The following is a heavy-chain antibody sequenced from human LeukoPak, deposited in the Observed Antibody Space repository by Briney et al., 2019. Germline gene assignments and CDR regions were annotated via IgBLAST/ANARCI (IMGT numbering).Heavy chain of an antibody. J-gene: IGHJ4*02. D-gene: IGHD3-9*01. V-gene: IGHV3-21*01. CDR3: ARDPLRYLRVGHYDY. CDR2: IDLDSSHI. CDR1: GFTFSTSA. Sequence: GGSLRLSCAASGFTFSTSAMNWVRQVPGKGLEWVSSIDLDSSHIYYAASVRGRFTISRDNARNSVFLQMNSLRVEDTAVYYCARDPLRYLRVGHYDYWGQGTLVAVSS.